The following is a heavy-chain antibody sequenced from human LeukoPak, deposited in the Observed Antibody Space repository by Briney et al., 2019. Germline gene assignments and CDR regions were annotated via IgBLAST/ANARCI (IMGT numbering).Heavy chain of an antibody. J-gene: IGHJ4*02. CDR3: ARARTCGGSCYHFDY. CDR1: GFTFSHSW. V-gene: IGHV3-7*01. D-gene: IGHD2-15*01. CDR2: IKLDGSDK. Sequence: PGGSLRLSCAASGFTSGFTFSHSWMSWVRQAPGKGLEWVAYIKLDGSDKYYVDSVKGRFTISRDNDKNSLYLQMNSLRAEDTAVYYCARARTCGGSCYHFDYWGQGTLVTVSS.